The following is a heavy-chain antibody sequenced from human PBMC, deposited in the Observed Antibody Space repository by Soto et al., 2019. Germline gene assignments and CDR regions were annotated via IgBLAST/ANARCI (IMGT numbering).Heavy chain of an antibody. V-gene: IGHV3-23*01. Sequence: EVELLESGGGLVQPGGSLRLSCAASGFTFSGYAMSWVRQAPGKGLKWVSTVTNDGGGGTYYADSVRGRFTISRDNSKNTLYLQMNSLRVEDTAVYYCAKNRGGPQATWYFDFWGRGTLVTVSS. J-gene: IGHJ2*01. CDR3: AKNRGGPQATWYFDF. CDR1: GFTFSGYA. CDR2: TNDGGGGT.